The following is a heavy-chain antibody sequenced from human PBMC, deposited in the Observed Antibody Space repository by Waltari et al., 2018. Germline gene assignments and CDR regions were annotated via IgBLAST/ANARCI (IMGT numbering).Heavy chain of an antibody. V-gene: IGHV1-2*06. J-gene: IGHJ5*02. D-gene: IGHD3-22*01. CDR1: GYTFTGYY. CDR2: INPNTGDT. CDR3: ARDWGYYSDTSGYPSNWFGP. Sequence: VQLVQSGAEVKKPGASVKVCCKASGYTFTGYYFHWVLQAPGQGLEWMGRINPNTGDTTYAQEFQGRVTMTRDTSISTAYMELTSLRSEDTAVYYCARDWGYYSDTSGYPSNWFGPWGQGTLVTVSS.